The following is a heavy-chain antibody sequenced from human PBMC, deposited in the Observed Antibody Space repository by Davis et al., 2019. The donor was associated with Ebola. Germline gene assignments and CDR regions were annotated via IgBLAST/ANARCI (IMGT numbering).Heavy chain of an antibody. D-gene: IGHD6-13*01. V-gene: IGHV4-59*08. CDR2: SHYSGST. J-gene: IGHJ5*02. CDR1: GVSITSYY. CDR3: ARRGTSSWYAGWFDP. Sequence: MPSETLSLTCTVSGVSITSYYWSWVRQPPGKGLEWIGYSHYSGSTNYNPSLKSRVTISVDTSKNQFSLKLSSVTAADTAMYYCARRGTSSWYAGWFDPWGQGTLVTVSS.